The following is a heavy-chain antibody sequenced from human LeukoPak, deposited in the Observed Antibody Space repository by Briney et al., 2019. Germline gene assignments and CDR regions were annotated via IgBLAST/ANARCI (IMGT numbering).Heavy chain of an antibody. CDR3: ARDHTSNYDYYYYMDV. CDR2: MYSSGST. CDR1: GGSISSYY. V-gene: IGHV4-59*12. Sequence: SETLSLTCTVSGGSISSYYWNWIRQPPGKGLEWIGYMYSSGSTNYNPSLKSRVTISVDTSKNQFSLKLSSVTAADTAVYYCARDHTSNYDYYYYMDVWGKGTTVTVSS. D-gene: IGHD4-11*01. J-gene: IGHJ6*03.